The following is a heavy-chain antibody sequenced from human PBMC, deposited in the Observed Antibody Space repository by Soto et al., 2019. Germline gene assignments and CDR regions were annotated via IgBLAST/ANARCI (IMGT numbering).Heavy chain of an antibody. V-gene: IGHV3-48*01. J-gene: IGHJ6*03. CDR3: ARARWFGELLYDYYYYMDV. D-gene: IGHD3-10*01. Sequence: EVQLVESGGGLVQPGGSLRLSCAASGFTFSSYSMNWVRQAPGKGLEWVSYISSSSTIYYADSVKGRFTISRDNAKNSLYLQMNSLRAEDTAVYYCARARWFGELLYDYYYYMDVWGKGTTVTVSS. CDR2: ISSSSTI. CDR1: GFTFSSYS.